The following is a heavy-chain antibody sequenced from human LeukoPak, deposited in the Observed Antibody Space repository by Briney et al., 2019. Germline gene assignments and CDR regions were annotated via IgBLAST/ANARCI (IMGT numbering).Heavy chain of an antibody. Sequence: SVKVSCKASGGTFSSYAISWVRQAPGQGLEWMGGIIPIFGTANYAQKFQGRVTITADESTSTAYMELSSLRSEDTAVYYCARGTTLVTNYFDHWGQGTLVTVSS. J-gene: IGHJ4*02. CDR1: GGTFSSYA. D-gene: IGHD5-18*01. V-gene: IGHV1-69*13. CDR3: ARGTTLVTNYFDH. CDR2: IIPIFGTA.